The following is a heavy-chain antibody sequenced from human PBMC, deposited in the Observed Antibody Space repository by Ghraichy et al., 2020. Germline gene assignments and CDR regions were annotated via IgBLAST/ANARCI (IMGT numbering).Heavy chain of an antibody. CDR2: IWYDGSNK. CDR3: ARDRGSSGYFTY. J-gene: IGHJ4*02. Sequence: LSLTCAASGFTFSSYAMHWVRQAPGKGLEWVAVIWYDGSNKYYADSVKGRFTISRDNSKTTLYLQMNSLRAEDTAVYYCARDRGSSGYFTYWGQGTLVTVSS. V-gene: IGHV3-33*01. D-gene: IGHD3-22*01. CDR1: GFTFSSYA.